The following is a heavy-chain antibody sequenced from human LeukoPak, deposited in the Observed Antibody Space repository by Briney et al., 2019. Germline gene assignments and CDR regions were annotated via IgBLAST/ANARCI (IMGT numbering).Heavy chain of an antibody. V-gene: IGHV3-7*01. J-gene: IGHJ4*02. CDR1: GFTFSSYW. CDR3: ARDQQIPAATELDY. D-gene: IGHD2-2*01. CDR2: IKQDGSEK. Sequence: PGGSLRLSCAASGFTFSSYWMSWVRQAPGKGLEWVANIKQDGSEKYYVDSVKGRFTISRDNAKNSLYLQMNSLRAEDTAVYYCARDQQIPAATELDYWGQGTLVTVSS.